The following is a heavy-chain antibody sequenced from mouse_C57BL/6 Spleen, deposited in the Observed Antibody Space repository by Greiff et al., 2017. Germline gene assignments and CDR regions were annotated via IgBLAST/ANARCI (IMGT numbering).Heavy chain of an antibody. CDR3: AREGLDGSYWYFDV. D-gene: IGHD1-1*01. J-gene: IGHJ1*03. CDR1: GYAFSSSW. V-gene: IGHV1-82*01. CDR2: IYPGDGDT. Sequence: QVQLQQSGPELVKPGASVKISCKASGYAFSSSWMNWVKQRPGKGLEWIGRIYPGDGDTNYNGKFKGKATLTADKSSSTAYMQLSSLTSEDSAVYFCAREGLDGSYWYFDVWGTGTTVIVSS.